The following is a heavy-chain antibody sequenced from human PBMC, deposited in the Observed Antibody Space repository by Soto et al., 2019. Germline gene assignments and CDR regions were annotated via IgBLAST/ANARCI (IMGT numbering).Heavy chain of an antibody. Sequence: SETLSLTCAVYGGSFSGYYWSWIRQPPGKGLEWIGEINHSGSTNYNPSLKSRVTISVDTSKNQFSLKLSSVTAADTAVYYCAAAPDYYYYGMDVWGQGTTVTVSS. V-gene: IGHV4-34*01. CDR2: INHSGST. CDR3: AAAPDYYYYGMDV. CDR1: GGSFSGYY. J-gene: IGHJ6*02.